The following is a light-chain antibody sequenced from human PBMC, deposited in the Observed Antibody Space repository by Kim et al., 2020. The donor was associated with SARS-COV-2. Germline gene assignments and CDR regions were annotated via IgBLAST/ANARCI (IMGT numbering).Light chain of an antibody. V-gene: IGKV3-11*01. Sequence: LSPGERATRSCRASQSVSSYLAWYQQKPGQAPRLLIYDASNRATGIPARFSGSGSGTDFTLTISSLEPEDFAVYYCQQRRNWPITFGQGTRLEIK. CDR2: DAS. CDR1: QSVSSY. J-gene: IGKJ5*01. CDR3: QQRRNWPIT.